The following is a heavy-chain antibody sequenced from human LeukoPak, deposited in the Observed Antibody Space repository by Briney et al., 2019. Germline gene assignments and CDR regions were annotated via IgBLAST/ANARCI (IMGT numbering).Heavy chain of an antibody. V-gene: IGHV1-2*02. Sequence: GASVKVSCKASGYTFTGYYMHWVRQAPGQGLEWMGWISPNSGGTNYAQKFQGRVTMTRDTSISTAYMELSRLSSDDTAVYYCARGLIAVAGSFYFDYWGQGTLVTVSS. CDR3: ARGLIAVAGSFYFDY. J-gene: IGHJ4*02. CDR2: ISPNSGGT. CDR1: GYTFTGYY. D-gene: IGHD6-19*01.